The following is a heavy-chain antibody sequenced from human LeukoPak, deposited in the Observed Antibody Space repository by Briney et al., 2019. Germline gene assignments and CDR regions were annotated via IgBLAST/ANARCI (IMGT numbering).Heavy chain of an antibody. Sequence: GGSLRLSCAASGFTFSSYSMNWVRQAPGKGLEWVSSISSSSSYVYYADSVKGRFTISRDNAKNSLYLQMNSLRAEDTAVYYCARDGIIRNWNFMASSGYMDVWGKGTTVTVSS. CDR1: GFTFSSYS. J-gene: IGHJ6*03. D-gene: IGHD1-7*01. CDR3: ARDGIIRNWNFMASSGYMDV. V-gene: IGHV3-21*04. CDR2: ISSSSSYV.